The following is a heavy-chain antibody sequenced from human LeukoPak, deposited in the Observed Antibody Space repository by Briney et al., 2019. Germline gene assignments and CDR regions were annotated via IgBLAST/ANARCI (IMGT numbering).Heavy chain of an antibody. CDR2: IYYRGST. Sequence: SETLSLTCTVSGGSISSYYWSWIRQPPGKGLEWIGYIYYRGSTNYNPSLKSRVTISVDTSKNHFSLKLRSVTAADTAVYYCARSLGLERRYYFYYMDVWGKGTTVTVSS. D-gene: IGHD1-1*01. CDR1: GGSISSYY. J-gene: IGHJ6*03. V-gene: IGHV4-59*01. CDR3: ARSLGLERRYYFYYMDV.